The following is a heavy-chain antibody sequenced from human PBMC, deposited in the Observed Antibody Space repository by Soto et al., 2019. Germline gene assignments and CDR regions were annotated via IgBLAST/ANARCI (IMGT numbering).Heavy chain of an antibody. D-gene: IGHD1-1*01. Sequence: SETLSLTCAVSGVSISSGGYSWNWIRQPPVKGLEWIGYIYHSGSTLYNPSLKSRVTISVDKSKNQFSLKLSSVTAADTAVYYCARDQLEGNWFDPWGQGTLVTVS. CDR3: ARDQLEGNWFDP. V-gene: IGHV4-30-2*01. CDR2: IYHSGST. J-gene: IGHJ5*02. CDR1: GVSISSGGYS.